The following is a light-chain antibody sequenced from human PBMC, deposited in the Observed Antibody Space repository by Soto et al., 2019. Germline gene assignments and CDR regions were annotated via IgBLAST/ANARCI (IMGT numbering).Light chain of an antibody. V-gene: IGLV2-8*01. CDR2: EVT. J-gene: IGLJ3*02. Sequence: QSVLTQPPSASGSPGQSVTISCTGTSSDVGAYKYVSWYQQYPGKAPKLMIYEVTKRPSGVPDRFSGSKSGNTAPLTVSGRQAEDEADYYCTSYVGNDIWVFGGGTQLTVL. CDR3: TSYVGNDIWV. CDR1: SSDVGAYKY.